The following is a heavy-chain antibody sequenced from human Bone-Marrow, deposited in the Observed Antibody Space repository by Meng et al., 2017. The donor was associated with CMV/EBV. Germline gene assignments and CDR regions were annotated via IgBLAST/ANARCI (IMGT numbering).Heavy chain of an antibody. CDR2: INGDGTST. CDR1: GFTFSSYW. Sequence: GESLKISCTASGFTFSSYWMHWVRQAPGKGLVWVSRINGDGTSTSYADSVKGRFTISRDNAKNTLYLQMNSLRAEDTAVYYCARGVAAGRDYWGQGMVVTVSS. D-gene: IGHD6-13*01. J-gene: IGHJ4*02. V-gene: IGHV3-74*01. CDR3: ARGVAAGRDY.